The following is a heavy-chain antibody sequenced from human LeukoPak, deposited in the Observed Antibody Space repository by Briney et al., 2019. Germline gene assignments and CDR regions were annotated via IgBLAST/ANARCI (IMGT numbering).Heavy chain of an antibody. CDR1: GFTFGDYY. V-gene: IGHV3-11*01. Sequence: GGSLRLSCAPSGFTFGDYYMSWIRQAPGKGLEWVSYISSSGSTIYYADSVKGRFTISRDNAKNSLYLQMNSLRAEDTAVYYCATGYSSSWHRIYDYWGQGTLVTVSS. J-gene: IGHJ4*02. CDR3: ATGYSSSWHRIYDY. D-gene: IGHD6-13*01. CDR2: ISSSGSTI.